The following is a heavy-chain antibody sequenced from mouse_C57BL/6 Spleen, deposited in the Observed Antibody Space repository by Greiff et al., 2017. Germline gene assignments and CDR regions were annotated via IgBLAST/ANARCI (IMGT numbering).Heavy chain of an antibody. V-gene: IGHV1-69*01. J-gene: IGHJ2*01. CDR2: IDPSDSYT. Sequence: QVQLQQPGAELVMPGASVKLSCKASGYTFTSYWMHWVKQRPGQGLEWIGEIDPSDSYTNYNQKFKGKSTLTVDKSSSTAYMQLSSLTSEDSAVYYCARSITTVVRGYFDYWGQGTTLTVSS. CDR3: ARSITTVVRGYFDY. D-gene: IGHD1-1*01. CDR1: GYTFTSYW.